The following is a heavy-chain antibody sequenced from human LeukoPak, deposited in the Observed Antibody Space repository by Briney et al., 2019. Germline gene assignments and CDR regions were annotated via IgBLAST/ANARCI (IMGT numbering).Heavy chain of an antibody. CDR1: GFTFSSYN. CDR2: ISTTSNYI. Sequence: GGSLRLSCVASGFTFSSYNMNWVRQAPGRGLEWVSSISTTSNYIYYADSVKGRFTISRDNAKHSLYLQMNSLSAEDTAVYYCARVHSGSPHWGQGTLVTVSS. CDR3: ARVHSGSPH. J-gene: IGHJ4*02. D-gene: IGHD1-26*01. V-gene: IGHV3-21*01.